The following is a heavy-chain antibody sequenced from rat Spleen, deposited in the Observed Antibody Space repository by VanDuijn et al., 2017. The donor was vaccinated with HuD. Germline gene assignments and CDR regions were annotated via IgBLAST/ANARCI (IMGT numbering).Heavy chain of an antibody. V-gene: IGHV5-29*01. D-gene: IGHD1-4*01. CDR3: ARHGLPGYGVMDA. CDR2: INTDGGST. Sequence: EVQLVESGGGLVQPGKSLQLSCAASGFIFGDYAMAWVRQAPAEGLEWVSSINTDGGSTYYPDSVKGRFTISRDNAENTVYLQMNSLSSEDTATYYCARHGLPGYGVMDAWGQGASVTVSS. CDR1: GFIFGDYA. J-gene: IGHJ4*01.